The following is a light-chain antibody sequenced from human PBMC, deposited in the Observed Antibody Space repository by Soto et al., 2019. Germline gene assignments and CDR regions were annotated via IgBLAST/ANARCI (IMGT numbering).Light chain of an antibody. Sequence: IQVSQSASTLSPSVGERVTVTCRAGQSVSTWLAWYQQKPGKAPKLLIYDVSSLERGVPSRFSGSGSGTEFILTISSLQPDDFATYYCLHYDSYSWTFDQGTKVDIK. CDR3: LHYDSYSWT. V-gene: IGKV1-5*01. J-gene: IGKJ1*01. CDR1: QSVSTW. CDR2: DVS.